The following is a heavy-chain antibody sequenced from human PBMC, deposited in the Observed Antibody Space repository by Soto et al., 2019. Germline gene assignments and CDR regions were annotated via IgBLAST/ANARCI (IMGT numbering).Heavy chain of an antibody. CDR2: IYYSGST. D-gene: IGHD6-19*01. Sequence: ETLSLTCTVSGGSISSYYWSWIRQPPGKGLEWIGDIYYSGSTNYNPSLKSRVTISVDTSKNHFSLKLSSGTAADTAVYYWARRDRSGWYDWFDPWGQGTLVAVSS. J-gene: IGHJ5*02. CDR1: GGSISSYY. CDR3: ARRDRSGWYDWFDP. V-gene: IGHV4-59*01.